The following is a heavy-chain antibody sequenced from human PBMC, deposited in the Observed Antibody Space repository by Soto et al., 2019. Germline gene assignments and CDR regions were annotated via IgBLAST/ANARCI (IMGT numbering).Heavy chain of an antibody. V-gene: IGHV4-39*01. CDR3: ARRVIGQGDYYFDY. CDR1: GGSISSSSYY. D-gene: IGHD3-10*01. CDR2: IYYSGST. J-gene: IGHJ4*02. Sequence: QLQLQESGPGLVKPSETLSLTCTVSGGSISSSSYYWGWIRQPPGKGLEWIGSIYYSGSTYYNPSLKRRVTISVDTSKNQFSLKLSSVTAADTAVYYCARRVIGQGDYYFDYWGQGTLVTVSS.